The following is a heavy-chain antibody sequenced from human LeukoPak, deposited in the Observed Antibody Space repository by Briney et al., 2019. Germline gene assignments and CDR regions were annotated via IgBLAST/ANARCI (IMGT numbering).Heavy chain of an antibody. D-gene: IGHD1-26*01. J-gene: IGHJ6*03. CDR1: GGSIGGYS. CDR3: AREYIVGGTPYFYYVDV. Sequence: SSETLSLTCTVSGGSIGGYSWTWIRQSTGKGLEWIGRVFTSGITAYNPSLSSRVTMSVDTSDKHFSLNLTSVTVADTAVYYCAREYIVGGTPYFYYVDVWGKGTTVTVSS. CDR2: VFTSGIT. V-gene: IGHV4-4*07.